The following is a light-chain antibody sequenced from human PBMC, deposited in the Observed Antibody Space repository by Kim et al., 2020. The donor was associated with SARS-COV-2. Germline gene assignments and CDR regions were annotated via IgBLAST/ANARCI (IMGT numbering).Light chain of an antibody. Sequence: PGDSATLSCRASQSVTSDYLAWYQQKPGQAPRLLIYAAASRATGIPDRFRGSGSGTDFTLTIKRLEPDDFAVYYCQQYGSSFGQGTEVDIK. CDR2: AAA. V-gene: IGKV3-20*01. CDR1: QSVTSDY. CDR3: QQYGSS. J-gene: IGKJ1*01.